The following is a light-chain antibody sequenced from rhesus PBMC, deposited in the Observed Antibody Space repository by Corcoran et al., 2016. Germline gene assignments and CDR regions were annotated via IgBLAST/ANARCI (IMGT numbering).Light chain of an antibody. CDR3: QQRNSYPLT. CDR2: DAS. Sequence: DIQLTQSPSSLSASVGDRVTITCRASQGISSYLAWYQQKSGKAPKLLIYDASNLQSGVPSRFSSSGSWTEFTLTISSLQPEDFATYYCQQRNSYPLTFGGGTKVEIK. J-gene: IGKJ4*01. V-gene: IGKV1-38*01. CDR1: QGISSY.